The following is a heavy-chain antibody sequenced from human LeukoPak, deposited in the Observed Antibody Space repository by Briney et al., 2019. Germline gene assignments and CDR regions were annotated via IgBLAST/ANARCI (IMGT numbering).Heavy chain of an antibody. D-gene: IGHD3-10*01. J-gene: IGHJ4*02. Sequence: GSLRLSCEASGFTFKNAWMIWVRQAPGKGLEWIGEINHSGSTNYNPSLKSRVTISVDTSKNQFSLKLSSVTAADTAVYYCARRGRITMVRGAAPGFDYWGQGTLVTVSS. CDR1: GFTFKNAW. CDR3: ARRGRITMVRGAAPGFDY. CDR2: INHSGST. V-gene: IGHV4-34*01.